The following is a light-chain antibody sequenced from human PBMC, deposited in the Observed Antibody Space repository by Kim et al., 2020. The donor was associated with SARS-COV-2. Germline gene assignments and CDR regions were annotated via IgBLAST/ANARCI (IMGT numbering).Light chain of an antibody. V-gene: IGLV3-10*03. CDR2: EDT. J-gene: IGLJ3*02. CDR3: SSTDSSGCLRV. Sequence: SYELTQPPSVSVSPGQTARITCSGDAFPIKYAFWYQQMPGQAPVLVINEDTKRPSGIPERVSGSSSGTTATLTISGAQVDVEEYYFCSSTDSSGCLRVFG. CDR1: AFPIKY.